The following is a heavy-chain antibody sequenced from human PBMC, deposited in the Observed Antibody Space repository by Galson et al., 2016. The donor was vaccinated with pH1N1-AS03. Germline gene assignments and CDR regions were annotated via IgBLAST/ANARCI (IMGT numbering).Heavy chain of an antibody. CDR3: GRVGRGGSPVDY. CDR1: GFPFEDYA. D-gene: IGHD2-15*01. Sequence: SLRLSCAASGFPFEDYAMHWVRQAPGKGLEWVTEIKEDGSEKHDVDSVKGRFIISRDNAKNSLYLQMNSLRADDTAVYYCGRVGRGGSPVDYWGQGTLVTVSS. J-gene: IGHJ4*02. V-gene: IGHV3-7*03. CDR2: IKEDGSEK.